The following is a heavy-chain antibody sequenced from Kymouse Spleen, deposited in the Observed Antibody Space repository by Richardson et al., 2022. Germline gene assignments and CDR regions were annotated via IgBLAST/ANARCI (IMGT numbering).Heavy chain of an antibody. Sequence: EVQLVESGGGLVQPGRSLRLSCAASGFTFDDYAMHWVRQAPGKGLEWVSGISWNSGSIGYADSVKGRFTISRDNAKNSLYLQMNSLRAEDTALYYCAKVYSKGYFDLWGRGTLVTVSS. D-gene: IGHD4-11,IGHD4-11*01. CDR2: ISWNSGSI. CDR1: GFTFDDYA. V-gene: IGHV3-9*01. J-gene: IGHJ2*01. CDR3: AKVYSKGYFDL.